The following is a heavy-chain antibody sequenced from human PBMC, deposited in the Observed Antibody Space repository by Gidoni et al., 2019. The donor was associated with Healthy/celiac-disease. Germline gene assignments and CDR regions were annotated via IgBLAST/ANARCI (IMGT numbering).Heavy chain of an antibody. CDR2: IWYDGSNK. CDR1: GFTFSSYG. V-gene: IGHV3-33*01. Sequence: QVQLVASGGGVVQPGRSLRLSCAASGFTFSSYGMHWVRQAPGKGLEWVAVIWYDGSNKYYADSVKGRFTISRDNSKNTLYLQMNSLRAEDTAVYYCARDLNGSGYSPLDYWGQGTLVTVSS. CDR3: ARDLNGSGYSPLDY. J-gene: IGHJ4*02. D-gene: IGHD3-22*01.